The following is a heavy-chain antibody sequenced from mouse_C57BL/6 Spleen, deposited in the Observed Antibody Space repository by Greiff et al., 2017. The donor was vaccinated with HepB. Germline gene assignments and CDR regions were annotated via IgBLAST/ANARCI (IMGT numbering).Heavy chain of an antibody. Sequence: VQLQQSGAELVKPGASVKISCKASGYAFSSYWMNWVKQRPGKGLEWIGQIYPGDGDTNYNGKFKGKATLTADKSSSTAYMQLSSLTSEDSAVYFCASVGHSNDAMDYWGQGTSVTVSS. CDR1: GYAFSSYW. D-gene: IGHD2-5*01. CDR2: IYPGDGDT. CDR3: ASVGHSNDAMDY. J-gene: IGHJ4*01. V-gene: IGHV1-80*01.